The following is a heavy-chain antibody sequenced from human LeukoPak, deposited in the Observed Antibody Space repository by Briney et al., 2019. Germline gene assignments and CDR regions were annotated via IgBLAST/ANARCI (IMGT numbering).Heavy chain of an antibody. CDR2: IYPGDSDT. CDR1: GYTFTTYW. J-gene: IGHJ3*02. D-gene: IGHD1-26*01. CDR3: ARGPWWELLGAFDI. Sequence: GESLKISCKGSGYTFTTYWIGWVRQMPGKGLEWMGIIYPGDSDTRYSPSFQGRVTISADKSISTAYLQWSSLKASDTAMYYCARGPWWELLGAFDIWGQGTMVTVSS. V-gene: IGHV5-51*03.